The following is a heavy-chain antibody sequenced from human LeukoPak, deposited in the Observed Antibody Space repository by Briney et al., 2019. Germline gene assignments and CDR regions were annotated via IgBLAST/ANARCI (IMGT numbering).Heavy chain of an antibody. D-gene: IGHD3-16*01. CDR1: GITFRNLW. J-gene: IGHJ4*02. Sequence: GGSLRLSCAASGITFRNLWMTWVRQAPGKGLEWVANIKEDGVKKYYVDSVEGRFTISRDSAMNSLYLQMNSLRVEDTAVYYCVRDWGGSDDYWGQGILVTVPS. V-gene: IGHV3-7*01. CDR2: IKEDGVKK. CDR3: VRDWGGSDDY.